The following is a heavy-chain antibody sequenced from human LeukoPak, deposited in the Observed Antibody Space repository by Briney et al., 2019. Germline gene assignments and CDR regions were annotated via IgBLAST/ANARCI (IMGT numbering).Heavy chain of an antibody. CDR2: ISGSGGST. J-gene: IGHJ3*02. CDR3: AKDLGDGYNPDAFDI. Sequence: PGGSLRLSCAASGFTFSSYAMSWVRQAPGKGLEWVSAISGSGGSTYYADSVKGRFTISRDNAKNSLYLQMNSLRAEDMALYYCAKDLGDGYNPDAFDIWGQGTMVTVSS. V-gene: IGHV3-23*01. CDR1: GFTFSSYA. D-gene: IGHD5-24*01.